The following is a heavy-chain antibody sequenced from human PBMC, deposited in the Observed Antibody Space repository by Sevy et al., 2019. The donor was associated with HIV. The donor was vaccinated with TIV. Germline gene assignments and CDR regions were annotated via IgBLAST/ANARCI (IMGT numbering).Heavy chain of an antibody. Sequence: SETQSLTCTVSGGSISSDYYYWGWIRQPPGKGLEWIGSIYYSGSTYYSPSLKSRVTISVDTSKNQFSLKLKSVTAADTAVYYCARQTYYYDSSGYLSPTKFDYWGQGTLVTVSS. CDR3: ARQTYYYDSSGYLSPTKFDY. J-gene: IGHJ4*02. V-gene: IGHV4-39*01. CDR1: GGSISSDYYY. CDR2: IYYSGST. D-gene: IGHD3-22*01.